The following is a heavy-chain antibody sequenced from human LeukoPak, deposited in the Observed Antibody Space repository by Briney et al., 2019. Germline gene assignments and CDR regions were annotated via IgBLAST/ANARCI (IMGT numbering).Heavy chain of an antibody. Sequence: SVKVSCKASGGTFSSYAISWVRQAPGQGLEWMGGIIPIFGTANYAQKFQGRVTITTDESTSTAYMELSSLRSEDTAVYYCARISVVKGSQDPHWGQGTLVTVSS. J-gene: IGHJ4*02. CDR2: IIPIFGTA. D-gene: IGHD3-22*01. V-gene: IGHV1-69*05. CDR1: GGTFSSYA. CDR3: ARISVVKGSQDPH.